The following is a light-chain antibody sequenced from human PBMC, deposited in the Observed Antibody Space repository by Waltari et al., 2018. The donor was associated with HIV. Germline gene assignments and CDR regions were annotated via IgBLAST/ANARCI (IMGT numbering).Light chain of an antibody. J-gene: IGLJ1*01. V-gene: IGLV1-40*01. Sequence: QSVLTQPPSVSGAPGQRVTISCSGSSSSLGTNYDVHWYQQLPRAAPKLLIYRDYNRPSGVPERFSASRSGTSASLAITGLQPEDEADYYCQSYDTIVGGFYVFGTGTKVTV. CDR1: SSSLGTNYD. CDR3: QSYDTIVGGFYV. CDR2: RDY.